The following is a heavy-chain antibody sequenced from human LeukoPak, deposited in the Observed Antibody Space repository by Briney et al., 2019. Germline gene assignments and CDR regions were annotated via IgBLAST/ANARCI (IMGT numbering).Heavy chain of an antibody. CDR3: VSFYETY. V-gene: IGHV3-74*01. Sequence: GGSLRLSCEVSGFTFYNNDMHWVRQAPGRGLVWVSHINSDGSWTSYADSVKGRFTISKDNAKNTVYLQMNSLRAEDTAVYYCVSFYETYWGRGTLVTVSS. CDR2: INSDGSWT. J-gene: IGHJ4*02. CDR1: GFTFYNND. D-gene: IGHD2/OR15-2a*01.